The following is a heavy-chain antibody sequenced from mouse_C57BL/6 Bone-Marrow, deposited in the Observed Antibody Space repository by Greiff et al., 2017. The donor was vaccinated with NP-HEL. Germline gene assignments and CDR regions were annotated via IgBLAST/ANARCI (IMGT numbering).Heavy chain of an antibody. J-gene: IGHJ1*03. CDR3: TGAGITSHWYFDV. V-gene: IGHV6-6*01. CDR2: IRNKANNHAT. CDR1: GFTFSDAW. D-gene: IGHD2-4*01. Sequence: EVMLVESGGGLVQPGGSMKLSCAASGFTFSDAWMDWVRQSPEKGLEWVAEIRNKANNHATYYAESVKGRFTISRDDSKSSVYLQMNSLRAEDTGIYYCTGAGITSHWYFDVWGTGTTVTVSS.